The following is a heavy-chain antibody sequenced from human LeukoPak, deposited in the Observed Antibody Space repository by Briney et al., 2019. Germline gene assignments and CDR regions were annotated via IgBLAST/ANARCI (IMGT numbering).Heavy chain of an antibody. D-gene: IGHD2-2*01. V-gene: IGHV3-23*01. CDR1: GFTFSIYG. CDR2: IIGGGGST. Sequence: GGSLRLSCAASGFTFSIYGMGWVRQAPGKGLEWVSGIIGGGGSTYYADSVKGRFTISGDNSRNTLFPQMNSLRAEDTAVYYCAHGAMYQLDYWGQGTLVTVSS. CDR3: AHGAMYQLDY. J-gene: IGHJ4*02.